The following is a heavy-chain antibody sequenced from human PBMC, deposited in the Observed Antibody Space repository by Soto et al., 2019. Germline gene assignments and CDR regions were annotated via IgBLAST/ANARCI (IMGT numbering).Heavy chain of an antibody. CDR2: ISPSGSYM. D-gene: IGHD3-3*01. J-gene: IGHJ4*02. CDR3: ARFGLVTFDC. Sequence: EMQLVESGGGLVKPGGSLRLSCAACGFIFNTYSMDWVRQAPGKGLEWVASISPSGSYMYYGDSLKGRFTVSRDNAKNSLYLQMDSLRADDTAIYYCARFGLVTFDCWGQGTLVTVSS. CDR1: GFIFNTYS. V-gene: IGHV3-21*01.